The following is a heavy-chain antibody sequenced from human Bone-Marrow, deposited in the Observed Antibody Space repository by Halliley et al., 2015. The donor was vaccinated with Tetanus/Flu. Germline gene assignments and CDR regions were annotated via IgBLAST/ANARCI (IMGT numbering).Heavy chain of an antibody. D-gene: IGHD5-12*01. V-gene: IGHV3-23*01. CDR2: ISGSGCYT. J-gene: IGHJ4*02. CDR3: GKVFGGYCPYYFVS. Sequence: WVSTISGSGCYTFYAGSVKGRFTIPRDNSKKSLYRQMNSRRAGDSAVYYCGKVFGGYCPYYFVSWGQGTLVTVST.